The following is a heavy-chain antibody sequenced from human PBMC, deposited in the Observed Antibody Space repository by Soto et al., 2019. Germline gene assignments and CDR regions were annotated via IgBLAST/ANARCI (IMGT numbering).Heavy chain of an antibody. V-gene: IGHV3-13*01. J-gene: IGHJ6*02. D-gene: IGHD1-26*01. CDR3: ARDHKVGVSAYYYYYYGMDV. CDR2: IGTAGDT. Sequence: GGSLRLSCAASGFTFSSYDMHWVRQATGKGLEWVSAIGTAGDTYYPGSVKGRLTISRENAKNSLYLQMNSLRAGDTAVYYCARDHKVGVSAYYYYYYGMDVWGQGTTVTVSS. CDR1: GFTFSSYD.